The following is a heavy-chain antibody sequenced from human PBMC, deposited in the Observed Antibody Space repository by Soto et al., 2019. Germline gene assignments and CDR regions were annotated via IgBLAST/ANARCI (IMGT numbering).Heavy chain of an antibody. CDR2: IYPGDSDT. D-gene: IGHD3-10*01. CDR3: ARIEYYGSGSRVYYYYGMDV. V-gene: IGHV5-51*01. Sequence: SGESLKISCKGSGYSFTSYWIGWVRQMPGKGLKWMGIIYPGDSDTRYSPSFQGQVTISADKSISTAYLQWSSLKASDTAMYYCARIEYYGSGSRVYYYYGMDVWGQGTTVTVSS. CDR1: GYSFTSYW. J-gene: IGHJ6*02.